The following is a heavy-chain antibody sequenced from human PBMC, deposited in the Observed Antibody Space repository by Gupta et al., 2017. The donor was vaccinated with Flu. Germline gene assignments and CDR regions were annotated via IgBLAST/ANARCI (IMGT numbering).Heavy chain of an antibody. CDR2: ISSASHNI. CDR3: ARALVLPVEAGDLYGDDVYRYYYGMDV. J-gene: IGHJ6*02. V-gene: IGHV3-48*03. Sequence: EGQLVESGGGLVHPGGSLRLSCAASGFPFSSYEMNWVRPAPGKGLEWVSSISSASHNINYADSVKARFTISRDNAKDSLFLHMKSLRAEDTAVYYCARALVLPVEAGDLYGDDVYRYYYGMDVWGQGTTVIVSS. D-gene: IGHD3-10*01. CDR1: GFPFSSYE.